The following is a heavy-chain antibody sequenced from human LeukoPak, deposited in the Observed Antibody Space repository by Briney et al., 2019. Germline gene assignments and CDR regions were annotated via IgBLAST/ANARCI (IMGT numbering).Heavy chain of an antibody. J-gene: IGHJ4*02. D-gene: IGHD5-18*01. Sequence: HSGGSLRLSCAASGFTFSSYEMNWVRQAPGKGLEWVSYISSSGSTIYYADSVKGRFTISRDSAKNSLYLQMNSLRAEDTAVYYCARDSDTAYYWGQGTLVTVSS. CDR2: ISSSGSTI. CDR3: ARDSDTAYY. V-gene: IGHV3-48*03. CDR1: GFTFSSYE.